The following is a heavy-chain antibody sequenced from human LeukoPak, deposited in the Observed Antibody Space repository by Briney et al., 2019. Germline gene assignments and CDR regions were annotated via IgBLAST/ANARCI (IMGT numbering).Heavy chain of an antibody. J-gene: IGHJ4*02. V-gene: IGHV3-23*01. CDR2: ISPRGGGT. D-gene: IGHD3-16*01. Sequence: PGGSLRLSCAASGFTFSSYSMNWVRQAPGKGLEWLSGISPRGGGTYYADSVKGRFTISRGDSKSTLSLQMNSLRVEDTAVYYCARGSYSDYWGQGTLVTVSS. CDR1: GFTFSSYS. CDR3: ARGSYSDY.